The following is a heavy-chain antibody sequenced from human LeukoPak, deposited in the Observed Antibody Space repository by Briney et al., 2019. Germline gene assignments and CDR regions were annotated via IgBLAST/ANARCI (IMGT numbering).Heavy chain of an antibody. CDR2: ISYDGSNK. D-gene: IGHD4-23*01. Sequence: GGSLRLSCAASGFTFSSYGMHWVGQAPGKGLGWVAVISYDGSNKYYADSVKGRFTISRDNSKNTLYLQMNSLRAEDTAVYYCAKRGDYGGNSPFDYWGQGTLVTVSS. CDR1: GFTFSSYG. V-gene: IGHV3-30*18. J-gene: IGHJ4*02. CDR3: AKRGDYGGNSPFDY.